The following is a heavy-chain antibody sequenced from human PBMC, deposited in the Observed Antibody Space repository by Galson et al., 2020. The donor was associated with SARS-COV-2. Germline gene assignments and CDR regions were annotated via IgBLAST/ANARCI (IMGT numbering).Heavy chain of an antibody. V-gene: IGHV3-21*01. CDR3: AREQVPAWGYYFDY. Sequence: NSGGSLRLSCAASGFTFSSYSMNWVRQAPGKGLEWVSSISSSSSYIYYADSVKGRFTISRDNAKNSLYLQMNSLRAEDTAVYYWAREQVPAWGYYFDYWGQGTRVTVSS. CDR2: ISSSSSYI. D-gene: IGHD3-16*01. J-gene: IGHJ4*02. CDR1: GFTFSSYS.